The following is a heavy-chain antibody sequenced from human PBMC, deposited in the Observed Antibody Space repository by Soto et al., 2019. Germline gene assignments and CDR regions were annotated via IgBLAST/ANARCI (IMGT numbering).Heavy chain of an antibody. J-gene: IGHJ6*03. CDR2: ISGSVGST. CDR3: AKGVGDRVTITHYYMDV. CDR1: GFTFSSYA. D-gene: IGHD4-17*01. Sequence: GVSLRLSCAASGFTFSSYAMSWVRQAPVKGLKWFSAISGSVGSTYYADSVKRRFTISRDTSKKTLHLQMNSLRAENTAVYYCAKGVGDRVTITHYYMDVWGKVTTVTVFS. V-gene: IGHV3-23*01.